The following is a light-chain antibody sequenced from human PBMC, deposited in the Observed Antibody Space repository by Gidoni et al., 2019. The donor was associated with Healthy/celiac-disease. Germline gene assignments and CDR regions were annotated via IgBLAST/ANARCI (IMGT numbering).Light chain of an antibody. CDR3: QQHSNWPPIT. V-gene: IGKV3-11*01. Sequence: EIVLTQSPATLSLSPASPSVSSYLAWYQQKPGQAPRLLIYDASNRATGIPARFSGSGSGTDFTLTISSLEPEDFAVYYCQQHSNWPPITFXXXTQLEIK. CDR1: PSVSSY. CDR2: DAS. J-gene: IGKJ5*01.